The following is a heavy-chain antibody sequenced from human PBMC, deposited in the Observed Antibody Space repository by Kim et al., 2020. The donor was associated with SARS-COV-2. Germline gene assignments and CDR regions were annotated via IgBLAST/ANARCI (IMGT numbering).Heavy chain of an antibody. CDR2: ISWNSGSI. CDR3: AKGPYGGYGNWFDP. CDR1: GFTFDDYA. Sequence: GGSLRLSCAASGFTFDDYAMHWVRQAPGKGLEWVSGISWNSGSIGYADSVKGRFTISRDNAKNSLYLQMNSLRAEDTALYYCAKGPYGGYGNWFDPWGQGTLVTVSS. D-gene: IGHD5-12*01. V-gene: IGHV3-9*01. J-gene: IGHJ5*02.